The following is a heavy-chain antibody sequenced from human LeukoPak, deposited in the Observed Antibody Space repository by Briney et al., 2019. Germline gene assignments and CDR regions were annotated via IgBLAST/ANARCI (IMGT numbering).Heavy chain of an antibody. D-gene: IGHD3-22*01. CDR2: INHSGST. V-gene: IGHV4-34*01. CDR3: ARSPMYYYDSSGYYVF. Sequence: SETLSLTCAVYGGSFSTDYWNWIRQSPGKGLEWIGDINHSGSTNYNPSLKSRVTISVDTSKNQFSLKLSSVTAADTAVYYCARSPMYYYDSSGYYVFGGQGTLVTVSS. J-gene: IGHJ4*02. CDR1: GGSFSTDY.